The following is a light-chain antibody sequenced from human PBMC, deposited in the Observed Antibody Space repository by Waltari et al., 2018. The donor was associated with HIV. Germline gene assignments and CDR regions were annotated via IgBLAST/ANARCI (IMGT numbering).Light chain of an antibody. CDR1: QNIGTK. CDR2: EAS. CDR3: QQYETCCS. J-gene: IGKJ2*01. Sequence: DIHLTQSPPTLCVPVGARVTMSCSASQNIGTKLAWYQQMPGKAHTLILYEASTSVNGVPSRFSGSGSGTQFTLTIASLQPDDFAVYFCQQYETCCSFGRGTMLEV. V-gene: IGKV1-5*03.